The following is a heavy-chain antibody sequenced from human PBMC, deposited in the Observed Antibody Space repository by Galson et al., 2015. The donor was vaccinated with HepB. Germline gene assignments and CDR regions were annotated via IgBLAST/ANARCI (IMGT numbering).Heavy chain of an antibody. D-gene: IGHD1-7*01. Sequence: SVKVSCKASGVTFNSSTLNWVRQAPGQGLEWTGHIIPLVNVVHYSQKFQDRITIVANRSTGAAYMEVRSLTSEDTAVYYCARSPLGGGTSPFYFDTWGQGTRVTVSS. J-gene: IGHJ4*02. CDR2: IIPLVNVV. CDR3: ARSPLGGGTSPFYFDT. V-gene: IGHV1-69*02. CDR1: GVTFNSST.